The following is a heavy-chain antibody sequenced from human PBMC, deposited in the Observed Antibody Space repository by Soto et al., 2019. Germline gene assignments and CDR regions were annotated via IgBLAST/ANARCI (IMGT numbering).Heavy chain of an antibody. CDR1: GGSISSGDNH. V-gene: IGHV4-30-4*08. D-gene: IGHD4-17*01. J-gene: IGHJ6*02. Sequence: SETLSLTGTVSGGSISSGDNHWNWICQPPGKGLEWIGYIYYTGSTFYNPSLKSRATISVDASKNQFSLRLNSVTAADTPAYSCATDILPDEDYVIRMDIWGQGTTVTVTS. CDR3: ATDILPDEDYVIRMDI. CDR2: IYYTGST.